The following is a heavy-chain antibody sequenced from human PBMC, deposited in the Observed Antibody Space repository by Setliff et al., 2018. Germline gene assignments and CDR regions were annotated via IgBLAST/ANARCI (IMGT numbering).Heavy chain of an antibody. CDR3: VGRDFSGGDS. V-gene: IGHV4-39*02. CDR2: VYNTGTT. Sequence: SETLSLTCIVAGDSISNSDYYWGWIRQTPGKGLEWIGRVYNTGTTNYNPSLKSRVTISISADTPNKSFSLNLFSVTAADTAVYYCVGRDFSGGDSWGHGTLVTVSS. CDR1: GDSISNSDYY. D-gene: IGHD6-25*01. J-gene: IGHJ5*01.